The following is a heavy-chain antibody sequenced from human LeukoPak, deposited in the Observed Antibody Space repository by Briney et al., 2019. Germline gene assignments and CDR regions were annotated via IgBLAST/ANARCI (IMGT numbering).Heavy chain of an antibody. Sequence: GGSLRLSCAASGFTFSTSWMTWVRQAPGKGLEWAANIKQDGSEKYYVDSVKGRFAVSRDNAKNSLYLQMNSLRAEDTAVYYCARAQSGFWSGYCFDYWGQGTLVTVSS. J-gene: IGHJ4*02. CDR2: IKQDGSEK. CDR3: ARAQSGFWSGYCFDY. CDR1: GFTFSTSW. V-gene: IGHV3-7*01. D-gene: IGHD3-3*01.